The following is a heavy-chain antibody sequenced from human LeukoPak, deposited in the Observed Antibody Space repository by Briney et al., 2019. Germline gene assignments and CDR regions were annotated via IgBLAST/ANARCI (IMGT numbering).Heavy chain of an antibody. V-gene: IGHV3-7*01. Sequence: GGSLRLSCAASVFTFSDSWMSWVRQAPGKGLEWVANMNQDGSEKDYVDSVKGRFTISRDNARNSLYLQMGSLRAEDTAVYYCATYTHWVAGDVWGQGTTVTVYS. CDR1: VFTFSDSW. D-gene: IGHD3-16*01. CDR3: ATYTHWVAGDV. CDR2: MNQDGSEK. J-gene: IGHJ6*02.